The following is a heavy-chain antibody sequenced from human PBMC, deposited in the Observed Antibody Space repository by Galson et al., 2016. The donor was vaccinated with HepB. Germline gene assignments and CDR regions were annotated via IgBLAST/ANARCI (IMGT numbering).Heavy chain of an antibody. CDR3: ARTLSPTNQYFFNS. V-gene: IGHV4-39*02. CDR2: VSYSGTT. D-gene: IGHD1-14*01. CDR1: GAPVSSSNCY. Sequence: ETLSLTCTVSGAPVSSSNCYWGWIRQPPGKGLEWLASVSYSGTTDYKPSLRSRLTISADTSKNHFSLRLSSVTAADTAVYYCARTLSPTNQYFFNSWGQGTLVTVSS. J-gene: IGHJ4*02.